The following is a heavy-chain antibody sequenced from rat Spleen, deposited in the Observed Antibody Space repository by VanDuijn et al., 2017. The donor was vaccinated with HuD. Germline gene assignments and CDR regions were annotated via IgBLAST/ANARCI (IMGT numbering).Heavy chain of an antibody. CDR3: ARHEGGDYFDY. D-gene: IGHD1-11*01. J-gene: IGHJ2*01. Sequence: EVQLAESGGGLVQPGRSLKLSCAVSGFTFSDYHMAWVRQAPTKGLEWVASINYDGSSTYYRDSVKGRFTISRDNAKSTLYLQMDSLWSEDTATYYCARHEGGDYFDYWGQGVMVTVSS. CDR2: INYDGSST. CDR1: GFTFSDYH. V-gene: IGHV5-7*01.